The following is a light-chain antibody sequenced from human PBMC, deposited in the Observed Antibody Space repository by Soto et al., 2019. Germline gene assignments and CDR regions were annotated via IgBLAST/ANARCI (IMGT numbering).Light chain of an antibody. J-gene: IGLJ2*01. CDR2: DVT. V-gene: IGLV2-8*01. CDR1: SSDVGGYNF. CDR3: SSYAGSGIPVA. Sequence: QSALTQPPSASGSPGQSVTISCTGASSDVGGYNFVSWYQHHPGKAPRLMIYDVTQRPSGVPDRFSGAKSGNTASLTASGLQVDDEAYYYCSSYAGSGIPVAFGGGTKVTVL.